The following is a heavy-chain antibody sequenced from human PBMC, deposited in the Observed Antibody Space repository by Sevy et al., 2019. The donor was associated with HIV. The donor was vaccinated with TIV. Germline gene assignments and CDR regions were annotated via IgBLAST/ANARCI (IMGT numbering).Heavy chain of an antibody. CDR3: VKDLDCSGGSCSDPHYYFDC. J-gene: IGHJ4*02. CDR1: GFSFSSFA. CDR2: IGRHGAYT. D-gene: IGHD2-15*01. Sequence: GGSLRLSCSASGFSFSSFALHWIRQAPGKGLEYVSGIGRHGAYTYYADSVRGRFAISRDNSKNNLYLQMTSLRPEDTAVYYCVKDLDCSGGSCSDPHYYFDCWGQGTQVTVSS. V-gene: IGHV3-64D*08.